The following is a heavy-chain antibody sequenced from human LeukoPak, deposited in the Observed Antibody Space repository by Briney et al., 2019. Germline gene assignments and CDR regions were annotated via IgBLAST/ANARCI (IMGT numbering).Heavy chain of an antibody. J-gene: IGHJ6*02. Sequence: GESLKISCKGSGYRFTNYWIGWVRQMPGKGLEWMGIIYPGDSDTRYSPSFQGQVTISADKSISTAYLQWSSLKASDTAMYYCARRLAVASYGMDVWGQGTTVTVSS. V-gene: IGHV5-51*01. CDR3: ARRLAVASYGMDV. D-gene: IGHD6-19*01. CDR2: IYPGDSDT. CDR1: GYRFTNYW.